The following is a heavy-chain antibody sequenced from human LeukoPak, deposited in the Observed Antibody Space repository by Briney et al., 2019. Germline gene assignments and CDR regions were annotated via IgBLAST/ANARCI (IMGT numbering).Heavy chain of an antibody. J-gene: IGHJ5*02. CDR3: ARGDIAAAVLNWFDP. CDR2: IIPILGIA. CDR1: GGTFSSYT. V-gene: IGHV1-69*02. Sequence: ASVKVSCKASGGTFSSYTISWVRQAPGQGLEWMGRIIPILGIANYAQKFQGRVTITADKSTSTAYMELSSLRSEDTAVYYCARGDIAAAVLNWFDPLGPGNPGHCLL. D-gene: IGHD6-13*01.